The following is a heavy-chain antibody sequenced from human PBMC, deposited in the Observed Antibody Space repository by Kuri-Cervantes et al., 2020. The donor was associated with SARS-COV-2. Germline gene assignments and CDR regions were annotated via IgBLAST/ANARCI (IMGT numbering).Heavy chain of an antibody. V-gene: IGHV4-34*01. CDR3: ARRGPTMVTTFTSLAEVGFQH. J-gene: IGHJ1*01. D-gene: IGHD4-17*01. Sequence: GSLRLSCAVYGGSFSGYYWSWIRQPPGKGLEWIGEINHSGSTNYNPSLKSRVTISVDTSKNQFSLKLSSVTAADTAVYYCARRGPTMVTTFTSLAEVGFQHWGQGTLVTVSS. CDR2: INHSGST. CDR1: GGSFSGYY.